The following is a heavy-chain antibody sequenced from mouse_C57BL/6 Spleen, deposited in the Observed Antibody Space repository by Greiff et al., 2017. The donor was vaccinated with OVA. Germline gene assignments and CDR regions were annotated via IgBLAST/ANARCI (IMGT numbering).Heavy chain of an antibody. D-gene: IGHD2-5*01. V-gene: IGHV6-3*01. Sequence: EVQLVESGGGLVQPGGSMKLSCVASGFTFSNYWMNWVRQSPEKGLEWVAQIRLKSDNYATHYAESVKGRFTISRDDSKSSVYLQMNNLRAEDTGIYYCTGYSNYVDFDYWGQGTTLTVSS. CDR2: IRLKSDNYAT. CDR3: TGYSNYVDFDY. J-gene: IGHJ2*01. CDR1: GFTFSNYW.